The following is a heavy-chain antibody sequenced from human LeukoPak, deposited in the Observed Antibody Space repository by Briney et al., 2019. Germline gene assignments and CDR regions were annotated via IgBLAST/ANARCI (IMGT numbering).Heavy chain of an antibody. J-gene: IGHJ3*02. D-gene: IGHD2-8*01. Sequence: ASVKVSCKASGYTFTSYGISWVRQAPGQGLEWMGWISPYNGNTDHAQKFQGRVTMTTDTFTNTAYMDLRSLRSDDTAVYYCARVSTMVHFFDIWGQGTMVTVSS. CDR2: ISPYNGNT. CDR1: GYTFTSYG. CDR3: ARVSTMVHFFDI. V-gene: IGHV1-18*01.